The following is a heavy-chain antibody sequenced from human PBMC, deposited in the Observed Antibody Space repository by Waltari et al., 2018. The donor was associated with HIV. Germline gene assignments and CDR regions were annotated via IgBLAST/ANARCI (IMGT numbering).Heavy chain of an antibody. D-gene: IGHD3-22*01. J-gene: IGHJ4*02. Sequence: QVQLQESGPGLVKPSETLSLTCPVSGGSISSYYCSWHRQPPGQGLEWIGYIYYSGSTNYNPSLKSRVTISVDTSKNQFSLKLSSVTAADTAVYYCARANYDSSGYYYLNYFDYWGQGTLVTVSS. V-gene: IGHV4-59*01. CDR1: GGSISSYY. CDR3: ARANYDSSGYYYLNYFDY. CDR2: IYYSGST.